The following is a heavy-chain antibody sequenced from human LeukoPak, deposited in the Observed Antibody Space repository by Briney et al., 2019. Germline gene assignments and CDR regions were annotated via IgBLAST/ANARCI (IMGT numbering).Heavy chain of an antibody. J-gene: IGHJ4*02. CDR1: GFTFDDYA. Sequence: GGSLRLSCAASGFTFDDYAMHWVRQAPGKGLEWVSGISWNSGSIGYADSVKGRFTISRDNAKNSLYLQMNSLRAEDTALYYCAKDATYSSGWTDYWGQGTLVTVSS. CDR3: AKDATYSSGWTDY. V-gene: IGHV3-9*01. CDR2: ISWNSGSI. D-gene: IGHD6-19*01.